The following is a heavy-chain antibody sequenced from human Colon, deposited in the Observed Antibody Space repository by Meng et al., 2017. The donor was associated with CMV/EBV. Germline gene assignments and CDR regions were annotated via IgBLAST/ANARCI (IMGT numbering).Heavy chain of an antibody. V-gene: IGHV1-18*01. Sequence: ASVKVSCKASGYIFTTFGISWVRQAPGQGPEWMGGISPYSGHTNSAPKFQGRITLTTDTSTSTAYMDLRSLRSDDTAVYYCVRSLDDASGQFRDYWGQGTLVTVSS. J-gene: IGHJ4*02. CDR2: ISPYSGHT. CDR3: VRSLDDASGQFRDY. D-gene: IGHD3-3*01. CDR1: GYIFTTFG.